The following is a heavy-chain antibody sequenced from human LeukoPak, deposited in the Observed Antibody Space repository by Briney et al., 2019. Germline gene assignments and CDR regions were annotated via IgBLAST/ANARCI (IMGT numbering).Heavy chain of an antibody. D-gene: IGHD5-18*01. CDR2: IYSGGST. J-gene: IGHJ4*02. CDR1: GFTVSSNY. CDR3: AKDRGGYSYGYSDPFDY. V-gene: IGHV3-66*01. Sequence: GGSLRLSCAASGFTVSSNYMSWVRQAPGKGLEWVSVIYSGGSTYYADSVKGRFTISRDNSKNTLYLQMNSLRAEDTAVYYCAKDRGGYSYGYSDPFDYWGQGTLVTVSS.